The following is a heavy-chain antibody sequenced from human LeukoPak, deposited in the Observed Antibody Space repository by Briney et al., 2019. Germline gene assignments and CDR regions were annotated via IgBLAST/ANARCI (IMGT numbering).Heavy chain of an antibody. CDR2: INHSGST. V-gene: IGHV4-34*01. CDR3: ARGGNSSSWYWVYYYMDV. J-gene: IGHJ6*03. Sequence: SETLSLTCAVYGGSFSGYYWSWIRQPPGKGLEWIGEINHSGSTNYNPSLKSRVTISVDTSKNQFSLKLSSVTAADTAVYYCARGGNSSSWYWVYYYMDVWGKGTTVTVSS. CDR1: GGSFSGYY. D-gene: IGHD6-13*01.